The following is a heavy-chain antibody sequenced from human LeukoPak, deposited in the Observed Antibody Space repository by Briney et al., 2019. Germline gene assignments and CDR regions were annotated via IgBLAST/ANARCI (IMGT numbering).Heavy chain of an antibody. V-gene: IGHV3-74*01. CDR3: ARGRTTSSWYYFDY. CDR2: INTDGSST. CDR1: GFTFSGYW. J-gene: IGHJ4*02. D-gene: IGHD6-13*01. Sequence: GGSLRLSCAASGFTFSGYWMHWVRQAPGKGLVWVSRINTDGSSTTYADSVKGRFTISRDNAKNTLYLQMNSLRVEDTAVYYCARGRTTSSWYYFDYWGQGTPVTVSS.